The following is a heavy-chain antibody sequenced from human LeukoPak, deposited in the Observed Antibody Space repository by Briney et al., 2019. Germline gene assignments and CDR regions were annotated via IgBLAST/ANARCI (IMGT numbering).Heavy chain of an antibody. D-gene: IGHD2-2*01. J-gene: IGHJ4*02. Sequence: SETLSLTCTVSGGSISSSSYYWGWIRQPPGKGLEWIGSVYYTGASYYNPSLKSRVTISIDTSKKHFSLKLTSVTAADTAVYYCARDIGFGYCSSTSCHEDYWGQGTLVTVSS. CDR2: VYYTGAS. CDR3: ARDIGFGYCSSTSCHEDY. V-gene: IGHV4-39*07. CDR1: GGSISSSSYY.